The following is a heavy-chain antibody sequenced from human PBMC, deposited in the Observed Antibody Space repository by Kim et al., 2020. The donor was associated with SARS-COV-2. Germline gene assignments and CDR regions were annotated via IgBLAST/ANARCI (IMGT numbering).Heavy chain of an antibody. CDR3: ARVAAAGHEAYYYYYYGMDV. V-gene: IGHV4-39*01. J-gene: IGHJ6*02. Sequence: SETLSLTCTVSGGSISSSSYYWGWIRQPPGKGLEWIGSIYYSGSTYYNPSLKSRVTISLDTSKNQFSLKLSSVTAADTAVYYCARVAAAGHEAYYYYYYGMDVWGQGTTVTVSS. CDR1: GGSISSSSYY. D-gene: IGHD6-13*01. CDR2: IYYSGST.